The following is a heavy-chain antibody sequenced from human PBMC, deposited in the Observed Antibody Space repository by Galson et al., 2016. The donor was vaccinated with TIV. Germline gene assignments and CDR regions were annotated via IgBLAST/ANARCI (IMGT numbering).Heavy chain of an antibody. CDR3: ARYLRSSNFDY. Sequence: SLRLSCAASGFSFSNDWMSWVRQAPGKGLEWVANIKQDGGEKYYVDSVKGRFTISRDNAKNSLYLRMNSLRAEDTAVYYCARYLRSSNFDYWGQGTLVTVSS. CDR1: GFSFSNDW. CDR2: IKQDGGEK. V-gene: IGHV3-7*01. J-gene: IGHJ4*02.